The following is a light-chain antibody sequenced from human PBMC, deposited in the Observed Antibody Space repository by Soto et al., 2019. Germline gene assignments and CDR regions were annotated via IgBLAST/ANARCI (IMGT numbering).Light chain of an antibody. CDR2: WAS. CDR1: QSVLYSANNKNY. CDR3: QQSYSTPFT. Sequence: DIVMTQSPDSLAVSLGERATINCKSSQSVLYSANNKNYLAWYQQKPGQPPKLLIYWASTRESGVPDRFTGSGSDTDFTLTISSLQAEDVAVYYCQQSYSTPFTFGPGTKVDI. V-gene: IGKV4-1*01. J-gene: IGKJ3*01.